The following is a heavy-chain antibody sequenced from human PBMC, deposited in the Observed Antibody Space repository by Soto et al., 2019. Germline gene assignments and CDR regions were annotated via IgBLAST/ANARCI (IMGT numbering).Heavy chain of an antibody. CDR1: GFTVSSNY. CDR2: IYSGGST. Sequence: GGSLRLSCAASGFTVSSNYMSWVRQAPGKGLEWVSVIYSGGSTYYADSVKGRFTISRDNSKNTLYLQMNSLRAEDTAVYYCARGTYGDPFDYWGQGTLVTVPS. J-gene: IGHJ4*02. V-gene: IGHV3-66*01. CDR3: ARGTYGDPFDY. D-gene: IGHD4-17*01.